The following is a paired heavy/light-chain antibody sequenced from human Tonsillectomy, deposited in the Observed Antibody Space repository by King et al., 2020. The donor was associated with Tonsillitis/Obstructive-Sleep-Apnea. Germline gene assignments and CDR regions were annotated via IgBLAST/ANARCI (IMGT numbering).Heavy chain of an antibody. D-gene: IGHD2-15*01. CDR1: GYIFTTHG. J-gene: IGHJ4*02. CDR2: ISAYNENT. CDR3: ARDRRGSYTFWDGYHLGFDY. Sequence: QVQLVQSGAELKKPGASVKVSCKASGYIFTTHGITWVRQAPGQGLEWVGWISAYNENTNYAKKFQDRVTMTTDTSTSTVYMEVRRLRSEDTAVYYCARDRRGSYTFWDGYHLGFDYWGQGTLVTVSS. V-gene: IGHV1-18*01.
Light chain of an antibody. CDR1: QSVSSS. CDR2: DAS. Sequence: EIVLTQSPATLSLSPGERASLSCRASQSVSSSLAWYQQKPGQAPRLLIYDASNRATGIPARFSGSGSGTDFTLTISSLEPEDFAVYFCQQRGNWPLVTFGGGTKVEI. J-gene: IGKJ4*01. V-gene: IGKV3-11*01. CDR3: QQRGNWPLVT.